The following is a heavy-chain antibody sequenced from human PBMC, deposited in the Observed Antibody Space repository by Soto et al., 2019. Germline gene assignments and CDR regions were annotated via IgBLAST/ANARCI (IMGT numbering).Heavy chain of an antibody. Sequence: GGSLRLSCTASGFTFGDYAMSWVRQAPGKGLEWVGFIRSKAYGGTTEYAASVKGRFTISRDDSKSIAYLQMNSLKTEDTAVYYCTRDLWTYDFWSGYPYGGQGTLVTV. V-gene: IGHV3-49*04. CDR2: IRSKAYGGTT. CDR3: TRDLWTYDFWSGYPY. D-gene: IGHD3-3*01. CDR1: GFTFGDYA. J-gene: IGHJ4*02.